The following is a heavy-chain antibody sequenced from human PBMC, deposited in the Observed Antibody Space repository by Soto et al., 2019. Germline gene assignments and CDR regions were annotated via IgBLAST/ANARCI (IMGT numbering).Heavy chain of an antibody. V-gene: IGHV4-59*01. CDR1: GGSISSYY. Sequence: SETLSLTCTVSGGSISSYYWSWIRQPPGKGLEWIGYIYYSGSTNYNPSLKSRVTISVDTSKNQFSLKLSSVTAADTAVYYCARIAVAVDDKYYFDYWGQGTLVTVSS. CDR2: IYYSGST. D-gene: IGHD6-19*01. CDR3: ARIAVAVDDKYYFDY. J-gene: IGHJ4*02.